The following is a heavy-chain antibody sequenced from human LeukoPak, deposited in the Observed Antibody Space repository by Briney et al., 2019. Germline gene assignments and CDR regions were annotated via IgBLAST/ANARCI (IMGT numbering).Heavy chain of an antibody. Sequence: SVKVSCKASGGTFSSYAISWVRQAPGQGLEWMGGIIPIFGTANYAQKFQGRVTITADESTSTAYMELSSLRSEDTAVYYCARAENYYDSSGYPFDYWGQGTLVTVSS. J-gene: IGHJ4*02. CDR1: GGTFSSYA. D-gene: IGHD3-22*01. V-gene: IGHV1-69*13. CDR2: IIPIFGTA. CDR3: ARAENYYDSSGYPFDY.